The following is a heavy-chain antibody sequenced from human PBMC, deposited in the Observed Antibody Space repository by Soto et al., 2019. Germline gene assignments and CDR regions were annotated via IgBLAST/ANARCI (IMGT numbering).Heavy chain of an antibody. CDR3: ARGGSLNWYLDL. D-gene: IGHD1-26*01. Sequence: EVQLVESGGGLVQPGGSLRLSCAASGFTFSSYWMHWARQAPGKGLVWVSRINSDGSSTSYADSVKGRFTISRDNAKNTLYLQMNSLRAEDTAVYYCARGGSLNWYLDLWGRGTLVTVSS. V-gene: IGHV3-74*01. CDR1: GFTFSSYW. CDR2: INSDGSST. J-gene: IGHJ2*01.